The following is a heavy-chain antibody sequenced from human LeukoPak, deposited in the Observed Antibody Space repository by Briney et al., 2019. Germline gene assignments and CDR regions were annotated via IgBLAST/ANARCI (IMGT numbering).Heavy chain of an antibody. CDR1: GFTFSSYS. J-gene: IGHJ4*02. D-gene: IGHD3-22*01. Sequence: GGPLRLSCAASGFTFSSYSMNWVRQAPGKGLEWVSSISSSSSYIYYADSVKGRFTISRDNAKNSLYLQMNSLRAEDTAVYYCAGVSYYDSSGYYSPNPYYFDYWGQGTLVTVSS. CDR3: AGVSYYDSSGYYSPNPYYFDY. V-gene: IGHV3-21*01. CDR2: ISSSSSYI.